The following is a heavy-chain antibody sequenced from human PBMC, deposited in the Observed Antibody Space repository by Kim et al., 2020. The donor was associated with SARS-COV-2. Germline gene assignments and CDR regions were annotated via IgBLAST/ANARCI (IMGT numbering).Heavy chain of an antibody. J-gene: IGHJ4*02. Sequence: YAQKFQGRVTMTRDTSLSTAYMELSRLRADDTAVYYCARDLRVVVVTLGYWGQGTLVTVSS. V-gene: IGHV1-2*02. CDR3: ARDLRVVVVTLGY. D-gene: IGHD3-22*01.